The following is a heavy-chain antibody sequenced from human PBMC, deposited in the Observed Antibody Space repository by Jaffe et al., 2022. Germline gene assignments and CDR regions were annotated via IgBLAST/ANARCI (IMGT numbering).Heavy chain of an antibody. CDR2: IYHSGST. V-gene: IGHV4-30-2*01. CDR3: ARVNGLGYNWNYVWFDP. D-gene: IGHD1-7*01. CDR1: GGSISSGGYS. J-gene: IGHJ5*02. Sequence: QLQLQESGSGLVKPSQTLSLTCAVSGGSISSGGYSWSWIRQPPGKGLEWIGYIYHSGSTYYNPSLKSRVTISVDRSKNQFSLKLSSVTAADTAVYYCARVNGLGYNWNYVWFDPWGQGTLVTVSS.